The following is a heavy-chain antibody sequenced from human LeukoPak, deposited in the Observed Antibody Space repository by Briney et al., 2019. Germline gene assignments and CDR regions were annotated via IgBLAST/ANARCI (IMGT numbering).Heavy chain of an antibody. CDR3: ARRPPSMVVDY. CDR2: IYHSGSA. V-gene: IGHV4-4*02. D-gene: IGHD2-2*01. J-gene: IGHJ4*02. CDR1: GGSISSSSW. Sequence: PSGALSLTCTFSGGSISSSSWWNWVRQPPGEGLEWIGEIYHSGSATYSPSLRSRVTMSVDKSKNQFSLNLTSVTAADTAVYYCARRPPSMVVDYWSPGTLVTVSS.